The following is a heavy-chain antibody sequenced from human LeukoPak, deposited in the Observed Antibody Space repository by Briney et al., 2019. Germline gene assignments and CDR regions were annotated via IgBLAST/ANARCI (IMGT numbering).Heavy chain of an antibody. J-gene: IGHJ4*02. V-gene: IGHV3-7*03. CDR2: IKQDGSEK. Sequence: GGSLRLSCAASGYTFTSYWMSWVRQAPGKGLEWVASIKQDGSEKYYVDSVKGRFTIFRDNAKNSLNLQMNSLRAEDTAVYYCARHPNYYDSSGYYKGFDCWGQGTLVTVSS. CDR1: GYTFTSYW. CDR3: ARHPNYYDSSGYYKGFDC. D-gene: IGHD3-22*01.